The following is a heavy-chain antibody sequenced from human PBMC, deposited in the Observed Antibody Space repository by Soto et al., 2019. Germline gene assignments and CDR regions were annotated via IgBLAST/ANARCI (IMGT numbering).Heavy chain of an antibody. CDR2: ISGSSSNI. V-gene: IGHV3-11*01. CDR3: AKMTSSGWYDPVFH. CDR1: GFSFSDYY. J-gene: IGHJ4*02. Sequence: QVQLVESGGGLVKTRGSLRLSCVASGFSFSDYYMSWVRQAPAKGLEWISYISGSSSNIYYADSVKGRFTISRDNAENSVFLQMNNLRAEDTARYYCAKMTSSGWYDPVFHWGQGTLVTVSS. D-gene: IGHD6-19*01.